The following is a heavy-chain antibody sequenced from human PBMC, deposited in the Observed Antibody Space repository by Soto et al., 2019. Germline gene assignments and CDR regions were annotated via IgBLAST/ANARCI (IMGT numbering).Heavy chain of an antibody. J-gene: IGHJ6*02. V-gene: IGHV4-39*02. CDR1: GGSISSSSYY. CDR3: ARDNLLWFGELLYPNDRFHYYGMDV. CDR2: IYYSGST. D-gene: IGHD3-10*01. Sequence: SETLSLTCTVSGGSISSSSYYWGWIRQPPGKGLEWIGSIYYSGSTYYNPSLKSRVTISVDTSKNQFSLKLSSVTAADTAAYYCARDNLLWFGELLYPNDRFHYYGMDVWGQGTTVTVSS.